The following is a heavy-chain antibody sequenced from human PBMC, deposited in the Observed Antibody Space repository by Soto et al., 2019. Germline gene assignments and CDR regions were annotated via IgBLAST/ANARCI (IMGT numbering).Heavy chain of an antibody. CDR3: ASDRSAQYFDF. D-gene: IGHD1-26*01. CDR2: IIPTFGTP. CDR1: GGTFSSHG. Sequence: QVQLVQSGTVVQRRGSSVKVSCQASGGTFSSHGMAWVRQAPGQGLEWMGGIIPTFGTPTYAPKFQGRVTITADKATNTAYMELSSLTSEDTGVYYWASDRSAQYFDFWGQGTLITVSS. J-gene: IGHJ4*02. V-gene: IGHV1-69*06.